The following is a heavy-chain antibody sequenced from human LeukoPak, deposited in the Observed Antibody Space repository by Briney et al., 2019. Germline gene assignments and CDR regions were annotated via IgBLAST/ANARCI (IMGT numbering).Heavy chain of an antibody. D-gene: IGHD2-21*02. Sequence: GGSLRLSCVASGFTFSGYEMNWVRQAPGKGLEWVSYISSSGNTIYCADSVKGRFTISRDNAKNSLYLQMNSLRAEDTAVYYCARAYCGGDCYSFYYYYMDVWGKGTTVTISS. CDR2: ISSSGNTI. CDR3: ARAYCGGDCYSFYYYYMDV. CDR1: GFTFSGYE. V-gene: IGHV3-48*03. J-gene: IGHJ6*03.